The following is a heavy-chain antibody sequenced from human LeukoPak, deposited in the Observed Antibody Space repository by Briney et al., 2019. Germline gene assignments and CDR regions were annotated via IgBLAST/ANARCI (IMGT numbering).Heavy chain of an antibody. CDR2: ISSSSSTI. J-gene: IGHJ4*02. D-gene: IGHD3-22*01. CDR3: ARDQDYYDSSDY. V-gene: IGHV3-48*02. CDR1: GFTFSEAW. Sequence: GGSLRLSCATSGFTFSEAWLSWVRQAPGKGLEWVSYISSSSSTIYYADSVKGRFTISRDNAKNSLYLQMNSLRDEDTAVYYCARDQDYYDSSDYWGQGTLVTVSS.